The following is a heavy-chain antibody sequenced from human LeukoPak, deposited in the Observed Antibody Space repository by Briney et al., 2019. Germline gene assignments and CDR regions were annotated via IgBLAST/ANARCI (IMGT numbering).Heavy chain of an antibody. CDR1: EFTVSSNY. J-gene: IGHJ4*02. Sequence: GGSLRLSCAASEFTVSSNYMSWVRQAPGKGLEWVSVIYSGGSTYYADSVKGRFTISRDNSKNTLYLQMNSLRAEDTAVYYCAKHATEGGSSSTSSWDYWGQGTLVTVSS. D-gene: IGHD2-2*01. CDR3: AKHATEGGSSSTSSWDY. CDR2: IYSGGST. V-gene: IGHV3-53*01.